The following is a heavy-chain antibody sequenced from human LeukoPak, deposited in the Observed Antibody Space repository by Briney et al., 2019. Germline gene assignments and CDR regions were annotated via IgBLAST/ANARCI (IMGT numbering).Heavy chain of an antibody. J-gene: IGHJ4*02. D-gene: IGHD3-10*01. Sequence: SETLSLTCTVSGGSISSYYWSWIRQPAGKGLEWIGRIYSSGSTNYNPSLKSRVTISVDTSKNQFSLKLSSVTAADTAVYYCARGVSYVWFGELPERFFDYWGQGTLVTVSS. CDR2: IYSSGST. V-gene: IGHV4-4*07. CDR3: ARGVSYVWFGELPERFFDY. CDR1: GGSISSYY.